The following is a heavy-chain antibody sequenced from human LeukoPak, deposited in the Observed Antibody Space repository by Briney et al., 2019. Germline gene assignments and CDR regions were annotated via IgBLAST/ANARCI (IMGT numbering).Heavy chain of an antibody. CDR1: GGXISSYY. J-gene: IGHJ5*02. CDR3: ARTYYYDSSGYYSSQYNWFDP. CDR2: IYYSGST. V-gene: IGHV4-59*01. D-gene: IGHD3-22*01. Sequence: SETLSLTCTVSGGXISSYYCSWIRQPPGKGLKWIGHIYYSGSTNCNPSLKSRVTISVDTSKNQFSLKLSSVTAADTAVYYCARTYYYDSSGYYSSQYNWFDPWGQGTLVTVSS.